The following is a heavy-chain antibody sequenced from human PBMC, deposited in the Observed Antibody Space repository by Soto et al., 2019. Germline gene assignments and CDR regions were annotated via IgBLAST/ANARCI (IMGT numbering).Heavy chain of an antibody. CDR1: GGSISSGGYY. CDR2: IYYSGST. V-gene: IGHV4-31*03. J-gene: IGHJ6*02. D-gene: IGHD3-9*01. CDR3: ARDGHDILTARWSYYSGMDV. Sequence: SETLSLTCTVSGGSISSGGYYWSWIRQHPGKGLEWIGYIYYSGSTYYNPSLKSRVTISVDTSKNQFSLKLSSVTAADTAVYYRARDGHDILTARWSYYSGMDVWGQGTTVTV.